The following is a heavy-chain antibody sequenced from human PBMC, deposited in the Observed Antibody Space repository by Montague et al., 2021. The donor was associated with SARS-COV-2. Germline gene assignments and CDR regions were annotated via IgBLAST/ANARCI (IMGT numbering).Heavy chain of an antibody. CDR3: ARLVCVESNRRDYFND. D-gene: IGHD1-14*01. CDR1: GFTFSDYY. J-gene: IGHJ4*02. CDR2: ISGRGSYT. V-gene: IGHV3-11*03. Sequence: SLRLSCAASGFTFSDYYMSWIRQAPGKGLEWVSYISGRGSYTDYADSVKGRFTISRDNARKSLYLEMNSLRAEDTAVYYCARLVCVESNRRDYFNDWGQGTLVTVSS.